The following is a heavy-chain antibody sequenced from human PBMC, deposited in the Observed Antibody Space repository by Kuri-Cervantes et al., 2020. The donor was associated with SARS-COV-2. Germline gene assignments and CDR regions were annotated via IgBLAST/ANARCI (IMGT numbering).Heavy chain of an antibody. D-gene: IGHD2-2*02. CDR3: ARVWNIVVVPAAIPYYYYMDV. CDR2: ISSSSSYI. Sequence: GGSLRLSCAASGFTFSSYSMNWVRQAPGKGLEWVSSISSSSSYIYYADSVKGRFTISRDNAKNSLYLQMNSLRAEDTAVYYCARVWNIVVVPAAIPYYYYMDVWGKGTTVTVSS. V-gene: IGHV3-21*01. CDR1: GFTFSSYS. J-gene: IGHJ6*03.